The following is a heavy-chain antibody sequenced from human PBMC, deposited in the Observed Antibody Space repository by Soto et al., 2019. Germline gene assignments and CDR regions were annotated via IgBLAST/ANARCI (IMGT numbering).Heavy chain of an antibody. CDR1: GGTFSSYA. V-gene: IGHV1-69*01. CDR2: IIPIFGTA. CDR3: ASSWMYSGSDKGQYFPH. D-gene: IGHD1-26*01. Sequence: QVQLVQSGAEVTKPGSSVKVSCKASGGTFSSYAISWVRQAPGQGLEWMGGIIPIFGTANYAQKFQGRVTITADESTSTAYLELISRRSDDTAVYYCASSWMYSGSDKGQYFPHWGQGTLVTVSS. J-gene: IGHJ1*01.